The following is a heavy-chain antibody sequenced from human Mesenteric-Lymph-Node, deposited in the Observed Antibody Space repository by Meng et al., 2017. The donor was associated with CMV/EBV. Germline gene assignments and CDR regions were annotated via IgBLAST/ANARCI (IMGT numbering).Heavy chain of an antibody. CDR1: GFTFRSYA. J-gene: IGHJ4*02. CDR3: AIAMAGAFDY. CDR2: VRFDGSNK. D-gene: IGHD3-10*01. V-gene: IGHV3-30*02. Sequence: GESLKISCVASGFTFRSYAMHWVRQAPGKRLEWVAFVRFDGSNKYYADSVKGRFTISRDNSKNTLYLQMNSLRAEDTAVYYCAIAMAGAFDYWGQGTLVTVSS.